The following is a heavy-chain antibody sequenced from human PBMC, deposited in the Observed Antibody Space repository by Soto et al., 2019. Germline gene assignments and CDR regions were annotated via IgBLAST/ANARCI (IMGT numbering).Heavy chain of an antibody. J-gene: IGHJ4*02. Sequence: GESLKISCKGSGYSFTSYWIAWVRQMPGKGLEWMGIIYPGDSDTRYSPSFQGQVTISADKSSSTAYLQWSSLKASDTAMYYCAKSGSSGLTNFDYWGQGTLVTVSS. CDR1: GYSFTSYW. CDR2: IYPGDSDT. D-gene: IGHD6-19*01. V-gene: IGHV5-51*01. CDR3: AKSGSSGLTNFDY.